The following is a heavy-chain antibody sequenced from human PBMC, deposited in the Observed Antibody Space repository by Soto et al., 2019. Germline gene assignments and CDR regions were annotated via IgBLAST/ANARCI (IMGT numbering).Heavy chain of an antibody. V-gene: IGHV4-59*01. Sequence: SETLSLTCTVSGGSISHYYWVWIRQPPGGGLEWIGYIYYSRHTYYNPSLKSRITISVDAFKNQFCQALTSVTAADTAVYYCARFPPPYAYDSSGHFDLWGQGTLFTVSS. D-gene: IGHD3-22*01. CDR2: IYYSRHT. CDR3: ARFPPPYAYDSSGHFDL. J-gene: IGHJ4*02. CDR1: GGSISHYY.